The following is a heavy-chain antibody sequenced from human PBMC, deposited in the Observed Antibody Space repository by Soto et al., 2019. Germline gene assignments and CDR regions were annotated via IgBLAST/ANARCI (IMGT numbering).Heavy chain of an antibody. Sequence: QLQLQESGPGLVKPSETLSLTCIVSGGSISSSSYYWDWIRQSPGKGLEWIGTIYYRGATNYNPSLRGGVTISLDSSQTQIVLNLRSVTDADTAVYYCAGLRLLEWLRPHPFDSWGQGTLVTVSS. CDR1: GGSISSSSYY. D-gene: IGHD3-3*01. CDR3: AGLRLLEWLRPHPFDS. CDR2: IYYRGAT. V-gene: IGHV4-39*01. J-gene: IGHJ4*02.